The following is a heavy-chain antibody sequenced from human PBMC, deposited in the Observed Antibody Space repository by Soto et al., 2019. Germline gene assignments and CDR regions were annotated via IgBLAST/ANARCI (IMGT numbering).Heavy chain of an antibody. CDR2: ISYDGSNK. Sequence: GGSLRLSCAASGFTFSSYGMHWVRQAPGKGLEWVAVISYDGSNKYYADSVKGRFTISRDNSKNTLYLQMNSLRAEDTAVYYCERHSSSSWYYCWGQGGLVTVSS. D-gene: IGHD6-13*01. J-gene: IGHJ4*02. V-gene: IGHV3-30*03. CDR3: ERHSSSSWYYC. CDR1: GFTFSSYG.